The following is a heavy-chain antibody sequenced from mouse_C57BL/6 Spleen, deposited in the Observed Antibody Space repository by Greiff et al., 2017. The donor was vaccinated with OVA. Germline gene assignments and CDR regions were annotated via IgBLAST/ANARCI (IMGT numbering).Heavy chain of an antibody. CDR3: ARVGYYEDYFDY. J-gene: IGHJ2*01. D-gene: IGHD2-3*01. Sequence: VQLQQSGPELVKPGASVKISCKASGYTFTDYYMNWVKQSHGKSLEWIGDINPNNGGTSYNQKFKGKATLTVDKSSSTAYMELRSLTSEDSAVYYCARVGYYEDYFDYWGQGTTLTVSS. CDR2: INPNNGGT. V-gene: IGHV1-26*01. CDR1: GYTFTDYY.